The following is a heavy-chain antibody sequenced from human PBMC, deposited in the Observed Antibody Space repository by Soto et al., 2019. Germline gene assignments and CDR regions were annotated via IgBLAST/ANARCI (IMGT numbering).Heavy chain of an antibody. D-gene: IGHD4-17*01. CDR3: ARGTTVVTLPDY. CDR1: GGTFSSYA. V-gene: IGHV1-69*13. J-gene: IGHJ4*02. Sequence: SVKVSCKASGGTFSSYAISWVRQAPGQGLEWMRGIIPIFGTANYAQKFQGRVTITADESTSTAYMELSSLRSEDTAVYYCARGTTVVTLPDYWGQGTPVTVSS. CDR2: IIPIFGTA.